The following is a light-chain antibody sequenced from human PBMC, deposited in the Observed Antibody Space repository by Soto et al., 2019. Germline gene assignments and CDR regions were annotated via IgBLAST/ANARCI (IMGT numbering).Light chain of an antibody. V-gene: IGKV1-5*03. J-gene: IGKJ1*01. CDR1: QSISSW. Sequence: DIQMTQSPSTLSASVGDRVTITCRASQSISSWLAWYQQKPGKAPKLLIYKASSLESGVPSRFSGSGSGTEFTLTISSLQPEDFATYYCQQYSSFSRTFGQGTKVEIK. CDR2: KAS. CDR3: QQYSSFSRT.